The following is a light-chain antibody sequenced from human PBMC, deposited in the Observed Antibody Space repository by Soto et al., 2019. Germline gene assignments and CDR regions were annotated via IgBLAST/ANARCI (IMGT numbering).Light chain of an antibody. Sequence: IVMTQSPDSLAVSLGERATIYCKSSQSVLFSSNNMNYLAWYQQKPGQPPKLLIYWASTRESGVPDRFSGSGSGTDFTLTISSLQAEDVAVYYCQQYYSTPLTFGGGTKVDIK. CDR3: QQYYSTPLT. V-gene: IGKV4-1*01. J-gene: IGKJ4*02. CDR1: QSVLFSSNNMNY. CDR2: WAS.